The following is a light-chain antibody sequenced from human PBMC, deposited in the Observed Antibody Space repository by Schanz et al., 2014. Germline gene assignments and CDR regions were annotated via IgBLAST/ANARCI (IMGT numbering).Light chain of an antibody. CDR2: DVS. V-gene: IGLV2-14*02. CDR1: SSDVGSYNL. J-gene: IGLJ2*01. CDR3: SSYTTSSTVI. Sequence: QSALTQPASVSGSPGQSITISCTGTSSDVGSYNLVSWYQQHPGKAPKLMIHDVSNRPSGVSNRFSGSKSGNTASLTISGLQAEDEADYYCSSYTTSSTVIFGGGTKLTVL.